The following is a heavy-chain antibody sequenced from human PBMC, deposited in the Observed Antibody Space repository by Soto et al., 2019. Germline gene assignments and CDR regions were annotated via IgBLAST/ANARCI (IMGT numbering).Heavy chain of an antibody. V-gene: IGHV3-7*03. CDR1: GFTFSNYW. D-gene: IGHD3-10*01. Sequence: GGSLRLSCAASGFTFSNYWMTWVREAPGKGLEWVANIIKDGREKVYVGSEKGRFTISRDNAKNSLYLEMNSLRVADTAVYYCARDWGGLGYWGQGTLVTVSS. J-gene: IGHJ4*02. CDR2: IIKDGREK. CDR3: ARDWGGLGY.